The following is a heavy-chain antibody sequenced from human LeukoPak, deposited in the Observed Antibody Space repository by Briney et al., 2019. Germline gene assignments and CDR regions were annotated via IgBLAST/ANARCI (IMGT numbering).Heavy chain of an antibody. CDR3: ARGIGVYYYDSSGYYPSGYFQH. D-gene: IGHD3-22*01. CDR1: GGSISSGGYY. V-gene: IGHV4-31*03. J-gene: IGHJ1*01. CDR2: IYYSGST. Sequence: SQTLSLTCTVSGGSISSGGYYWSWIRQHPGKGLEWIGYIYYSGSTYYNPSLKSRVTISEDTSKNQFSLKLSSVTAADTAVYYCARGIGVYYYDSSGYYPSGYFQHWGQGTLVTVSS.